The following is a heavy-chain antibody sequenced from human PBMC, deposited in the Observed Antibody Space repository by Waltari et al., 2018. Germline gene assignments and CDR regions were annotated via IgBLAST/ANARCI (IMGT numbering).Heavy chain of an antibody. Sequence: QVQLVQSGAEVKKPGASVKVYCKASGYTFPSYGIIWVRQAPGQGLEWMGWISAYNGNTNYAQKLQGRGTMTTDTSTSTAYMELRSLRSDDTAVYYCAREVSTGGAFDIWGQGTMVTVSS. D-gene: IGHD6-25*01. V-gene: IGHV1-18*01. CDR2: ISAYNGNT. CDR1: GYTFPSYG. CDR3: AREVSTGGAFDI. J-gene: IGHJ3*02.